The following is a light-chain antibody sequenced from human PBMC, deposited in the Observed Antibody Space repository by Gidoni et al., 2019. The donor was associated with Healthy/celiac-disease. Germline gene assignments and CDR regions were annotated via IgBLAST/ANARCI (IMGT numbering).Light chain of an antibody. CDR3: QQYYSTLLT. CDR1: QSVLYSSNNKNY. CDR2: WAS. V-gene: IGKV4-1*01. J-gene: IGKJ1*01. Sequence: DIVMTQSPASLAVSLGERATINCKSSQSVLYSSNNKNYLAWYQQKPGQPPKLLIYWASTRESGVPDRFSGSGSGTDITLTISSLQAEDVAVYYCQQYYSTLLTFGQGTKVEIK.